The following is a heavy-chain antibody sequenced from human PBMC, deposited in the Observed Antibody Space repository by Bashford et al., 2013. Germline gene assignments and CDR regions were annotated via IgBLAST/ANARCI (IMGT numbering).Heavy chain of an antibody. CDR1: GFSLSTSGMR. Sequence: SGPTLVKPTQTLTLTCTFSGFSLSTSGMRVSWIRQPPGKALEWLARIDWDDDKFYSTSLKTRLTISKDTSKNQVVLTMTNMDPVDTATYYCARSAVTIGWFDPWGQGTLVTVSS. D-gene: IGHD4-17*01. CDR3: ARSAVTIGWFDP. CDR2: IDWDDDK. V-gene: IGHV2-70*04. J-gene: IGHJ5*02.